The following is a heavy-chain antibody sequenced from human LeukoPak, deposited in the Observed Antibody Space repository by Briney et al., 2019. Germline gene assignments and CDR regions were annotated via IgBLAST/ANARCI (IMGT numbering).Heavy chain of an antibody. CDR3: AREVWFGELSERTLDY. CDR1: GYTFTSYG. Sequence: ASVKVSCKASGYTFTSYGISWARQAPGPGLEWMGWISVYSGNTTYAHKHQGRVTMTTDTPTSTAYIELRSLRSDETAVYYCAREVWFGELSERTLDYWGQGTLVTVSS. J-gene: IGHJ4*02. D-gene: IGHD3-10*01. CDR2: ISVYSGNT. V-gene: IGHV1-18*01.